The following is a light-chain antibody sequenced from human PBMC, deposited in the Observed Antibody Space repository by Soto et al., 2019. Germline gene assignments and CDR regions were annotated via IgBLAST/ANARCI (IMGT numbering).Light chain of an antibody. V-gene: IGKV3-11*01. CDR2: DAS. CDR1: QGVSGN. CDR3: QQRSNWPPSIT. J-gene: IGKJ5*01. Sequence: EIELTQSPATMSVSPGERATLSCRASQGVSGNLAWYQQKPGQAPRLLIYDASNRATGIPARFSGSGSGTDFTLTISSLEPEDFAVYYCQQRSNWPPSITFGQGTRLEI.